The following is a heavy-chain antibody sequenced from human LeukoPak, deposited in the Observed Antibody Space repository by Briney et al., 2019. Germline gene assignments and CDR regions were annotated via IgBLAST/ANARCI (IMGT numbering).Heavy chain of an antibody. Sequence: ASVKVSCKASGYTFTSYGISWVRQAPGQGLEWMGWISAYNGNTNYAQKLQGRVTMTTDTSTSTAYMELRSLRSDDTAVYYCARDEVNWLHIYYYYGMDVWGQGTTVTVSS. CDR3: ARDEVNWLHIYYYYGMDV. D-gene: IGHD5-24*01. CDR2: ISAYNGNT. CDR1: GYTFTSYG. V-gene: IGHV1-18*01. J-gene: IGHJ6*02.